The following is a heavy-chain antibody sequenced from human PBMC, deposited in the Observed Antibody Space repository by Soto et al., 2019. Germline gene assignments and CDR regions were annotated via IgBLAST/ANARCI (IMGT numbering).Heavy chain of an antibody. CDR3: AKALGGGYYYYYGMDV. V-gene: IGHV3-9*01. CDR1: GFTFDDYA. J-gene: IGHJ6*02. D-gene: IGHD3-16*01. CDR2: ISWNSGSI. Sequence: PVGSLRLSCAASGFTFDDYAMHWVRQAPGKGLEWVSGISWNSGSIGYADSVKGRFTISRDNAKNSLYLQMNSLRAEDTALYYCAKALGGGYYYYYGMDVWGQGTTVTVSS.